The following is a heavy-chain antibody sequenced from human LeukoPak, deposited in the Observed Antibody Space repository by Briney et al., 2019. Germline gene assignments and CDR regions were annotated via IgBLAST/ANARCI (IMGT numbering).Heavy chain of an antibody. CDR1: GGSINSYY. CDR2: IYYNGNT. Sequence: SETLFLTCTVSGGSINSYYWSWIRQPPGKGLEYIGHIYYNGNTDYNPSLKSRVTISVDTSKNQFSLNLSSVTAADTAVYYCARWYCSSTTCYHMDVWGKGTTVTVSS. J-gene: IGHJ6*03. D-gene: IGHD2/OR15-2a*01. V-gene: IGHV4-59*01. CDR3: ARWYCSSTTCYHMDV.